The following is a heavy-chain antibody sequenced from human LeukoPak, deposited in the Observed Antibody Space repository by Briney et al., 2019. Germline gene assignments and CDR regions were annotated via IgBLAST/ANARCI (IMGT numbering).Heavy chain of an antibody. D-gene: IGHD3-3*01. CDR1: GFTFSDYY. CDR2: ISSSGSTI. V-gene: IGHV3-11*01. J-gene: IGHJ4*02. Sequence: SGGSLRLSCAASGFTFSDYYMSWIRQAPGKGLEWVSYISSSGSTIYYADSVKGRFTISRDNAKNSLYLQMNSLRAEDTAVYYCARGSYDFWSGFFFGYWGQGTLVTVSS. CDR3: ARGSYDFWSGFFFGY.